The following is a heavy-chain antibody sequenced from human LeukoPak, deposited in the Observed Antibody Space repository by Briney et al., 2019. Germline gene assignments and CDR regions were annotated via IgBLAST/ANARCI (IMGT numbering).Heavy chain of an antibody. CDR3: ARVGAKGGWYFDL. CDR2: ISSGGSYM. Sequence: GVSLRLSCAASGFTFSGYGMNWVRQAPGKGREWVSSISSGGSYMYYADSLKGRFTISRDNAKNSLYLQMNSLRAEDTAVYYCARVGAKGGWYFDLWGRGTLVSVSS. CDR1: GFTFSGYG. V-gene: IGHV3-21*01. J-gene: IGHJ2*01. D-gene: IGHD3-10*01.